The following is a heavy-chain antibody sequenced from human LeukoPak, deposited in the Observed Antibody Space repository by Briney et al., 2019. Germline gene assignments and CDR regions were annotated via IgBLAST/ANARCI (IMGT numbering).Heavy chain of an antibody. V-gene: IGHV3-74*03. CDR1: GFSFSNYW. J-gene: IGHJ4*02. D-gene: IGHD2-8*01. CDR2: INHDGTSI. CDR3: VREKLMLSFEY. Sequence: GGSLRLSCAASGFSFSNYWMHWVRQVPGKGLLWVARINHDGTSIKYADSVRGRFTISRDNANNMLYLQMNSLRAEDTAVYFCVREKLMLSFEYWGQGTLLTVSS.